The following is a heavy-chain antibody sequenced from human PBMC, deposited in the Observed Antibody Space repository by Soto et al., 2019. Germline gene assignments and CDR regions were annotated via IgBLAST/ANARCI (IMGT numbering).Heavy chain of an antibody. Sequence: SETLSLTCSFSGDSVTSHYLTWIRQSPGKGLEWIGYMYYTGSSNYNPSLKSRLTISVDTSKNQFTLQLSSVTVADTAVYYCASSPGGFLVDEYFQHWGQGTLVTVSS. CDR2: MYYTGSS. CDR1: GDSVTSHY. D-gene: IGHD2-15*01. J-gene: IGHJ1*01. CDR3: ASSPGGFLVDEYFQH. V-gene: IGHV4-59*02.